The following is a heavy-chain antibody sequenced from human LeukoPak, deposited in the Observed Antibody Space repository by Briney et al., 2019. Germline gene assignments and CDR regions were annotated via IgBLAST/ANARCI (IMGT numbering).Heavy chain of an antibody. J-gene: IGHJ4*02. Sequence: GESLKISFKGSGYRFTSYWIRWVRPMPGKGLEWMGIIYPGDSDTRYSPSFQGQVTISADKSISTAYLQWSSLKASDTAMYYCARYYLYDSSGYPPYYFDYWGQGTLVTVSS. D-gene: IGHD3-22*01. CDR1: GYRFTSYW. CDR2: IYPGDSDT. CDR3: ARYYLYDSSGYPPYYFDY. V-gene: IGHV5-51*01.